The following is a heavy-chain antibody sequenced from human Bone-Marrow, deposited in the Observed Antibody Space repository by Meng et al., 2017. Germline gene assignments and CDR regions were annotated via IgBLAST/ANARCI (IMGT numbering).Heavy chain of an antibody. D-gene: IGHD5-18*01. CDR3: ARDLDTALHYFDY. CDR2: INPHSGGT. V-gene: IGHV1-2*06. Sequence: ASVKVSCKASGYTFTGYYMHWVRQAPGQGLEWMGRINPHSGGTNYAQKFQGRVTMTRDTSISTAYMELGRLRSDDTAVYYCARDLDTALHYFDYWGQGTLVTVSS. CDR1: GYTFTGYY. J-gene: IGHJ4*02.